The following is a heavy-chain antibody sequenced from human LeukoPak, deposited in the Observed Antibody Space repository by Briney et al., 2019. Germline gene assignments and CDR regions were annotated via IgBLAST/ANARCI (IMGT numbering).Heavy chain of an antibody. CDR2: IYQSGTT. J-gene: IGHJ4*02. Sequence: SETLSLTCTVSGDSISSGHYWGWIRQPPGKGLECIGSIYQSGTTYYNPSLKSRVTMSVDTSKNQFSLKLSSVTAADTAVYYCAREPHYYDSSGYGWGQGTLVTVSS. V-gene: IGHV4-38-2*02. D-gene: IGHD3-22*01. CDR1: GDSISSGHY. CDR3: AREPHYYDSSGYG.